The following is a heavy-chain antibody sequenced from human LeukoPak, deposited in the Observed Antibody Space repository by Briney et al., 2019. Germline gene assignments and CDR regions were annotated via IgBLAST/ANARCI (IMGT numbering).Heavy chain of an antibody. CDR3: ARFGVSYYYYYTDV. D-gene: IGHD3-16*01. CDR2: IYYSGGT. J-gene: IGHJ6*03. Sequence: SKTLSLTCTVSGGSISSYYWSWIRQPPGKGLEYIGYIYYSGGTNYNPSLKSRVTISVDTSKNQFSLKLSSVTAADTAVYYCARFGVSYYYYYTDVWGKGTTVTVSS. CDR1: GGSISSYY. V-gene: IGHV4-59*01.